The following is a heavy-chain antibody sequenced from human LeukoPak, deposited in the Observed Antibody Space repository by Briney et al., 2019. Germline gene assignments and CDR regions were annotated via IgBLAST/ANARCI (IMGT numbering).Heavy chain of an antibody. V-gene: IGHV3-23*01. CDR3: AKDYPDFDY. Sequence: PGGSLRLSCAASGFTFRAYAMTWVRQTPGRGLEWVPGISATGGTTYYADSAKGRFTISRDNSKNTLYLQMNSLRAEDTAVYYCAKDYPDFDYWGQGTLVTVSS. CDR1: GFTFRAYA. J-gene: IGHJ4*02. CDR2: ISATGGTT.